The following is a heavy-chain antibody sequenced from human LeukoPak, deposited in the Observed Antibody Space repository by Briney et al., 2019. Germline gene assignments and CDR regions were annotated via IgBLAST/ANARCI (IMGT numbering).Heavy chain of an antibody. CDR1: GFTFSSYS. CDR2: ISSSSSTI. D-gene: IGHD3-22*01. V-gene: IGHV3-48*01. J-gene: IGHJ4*02. CDR3: ARGGVYYDSSGYPDY. Sequence: GGPLRLSCAASGFTFSSYSMNWVRQAPGKGLEWVSYISSSSSTIYYADSVKGRFTISRDNAKNSLYLQMNSLRAEDTAVYYCARGGVYYDSSGYPDYWGQGTLVTVSS.